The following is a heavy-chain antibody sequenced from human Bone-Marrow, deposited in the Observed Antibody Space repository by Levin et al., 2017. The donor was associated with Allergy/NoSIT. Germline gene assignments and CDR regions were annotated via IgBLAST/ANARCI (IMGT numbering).Heavy chain of an antibody. CDR2: IRSKPNNHAT. CDR3: ARDFSYAVDV. V-gene: IGHV3-73*01. J-gene: IGHJ6*02. Sequence: GESLKISCAASGFMFSDSAMNWVRQASGKGLEWVGHIRSKPNNHATTYAESVKGRFTISRDDSQNTAYLQLNSLKTEDTAVYYCARDFSYAVDVWGQGTTVTVSS. CDR1: GFMFSDSA.